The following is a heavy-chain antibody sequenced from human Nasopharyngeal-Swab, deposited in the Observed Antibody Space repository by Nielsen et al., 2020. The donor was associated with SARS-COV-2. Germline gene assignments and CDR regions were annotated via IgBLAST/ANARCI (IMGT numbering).Heavy chain of an antibody. CDR3: ARVYSSSWMDAFDI. CDR1: GYTFTSYD. CDR2: MNPNSGNT. V-gene: IGHV1-8*01. D-gene: IGHD6-13*01. Sequence: VKVSCKASGYTFTSYDINRVRQATGQGLEWMGWMNPNSGNTGYAQKFQGRVTMTRNTSISTAYMELSSLRSEDTAVYYCARVYSSSWMDAFDIWGQGTMVTVSS. J-gene: IGHJ3*02.